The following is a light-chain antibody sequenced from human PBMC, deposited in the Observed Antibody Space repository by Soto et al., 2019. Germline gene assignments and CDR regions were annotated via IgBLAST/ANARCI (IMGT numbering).Light chain of an antibody. CDR1: QTLVHRDGSTY. V-gene: IGKV2-24*01. J-gene: IGKJ1*01. CDR2: KIS. Sequence: TKTPLSSPVTLGQPASTSCRSSQTLVHRDGSTYLSWLQQRPGQPPRLLVYKISNRFSGVADRFSGSGAGTEFTLKISRVEAEAVGVYCCLQCTHFPRTFGQGTNVEIK. CDR3: LQCTHFPRT.